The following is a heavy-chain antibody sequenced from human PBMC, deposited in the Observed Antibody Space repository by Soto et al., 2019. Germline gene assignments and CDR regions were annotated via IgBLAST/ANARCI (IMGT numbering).Heavy chain of an antibody. CDR3: ARALNGTTGSYYYYGMDV. V-gene: IGHV3-30*04. D-gene: IGHD1-20*01. CDR1: GFTFSSYA. Sequence: GGSLSLSCAASGFTFSSYAMHWVRQAPGKGLEWVAVISYDGSNKYSADSVKGRFTISRDNSKNTLYLQMNSLRAEDTAVYYWARALNGTTGSYYYYGMDVWGQGTTVPVAS. J-gene: IGHJ6*02. CDR2: ISYDGSNK.